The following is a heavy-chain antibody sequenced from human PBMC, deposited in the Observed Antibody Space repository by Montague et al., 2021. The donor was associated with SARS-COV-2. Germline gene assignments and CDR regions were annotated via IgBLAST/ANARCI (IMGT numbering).Heavy chain of an antibody. Sequence: SETLSLTCCTSGVSITSYYWCWVRQPPGKGLEWIGHIYSSGSTNXSPXRKSRVRLSIDNPKNQFSLKLEPLTAADTAVYYCVRDGGNWYYFDYWGQGALVTVSS. V-gene: IGHV4-4*07. CDR1: GVSITSYY. CDR2: IYSSGST. J-gene: IGHJ4*02. D-gene: IGHD3-16*01. CDR3: VRDGGNWYYFDY.